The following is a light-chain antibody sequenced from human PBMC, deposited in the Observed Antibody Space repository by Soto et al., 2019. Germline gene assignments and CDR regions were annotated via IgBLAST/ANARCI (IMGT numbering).Light chain of an antibody. J-gene: IGLJ1*01. CDR1: SSNIGSKT. Sequence: QSVLTQPPSASGTPGQRVTISCSGSSSNIGSKTVNWYQQLPGTVPKLLIYNSYQRPSGVPDRFSASKSGTSASLAISGLQSEDEADYYCSSWDASRNGYVFGPGTKVTV. V-gene: IGLV1-44*01. CDR2: NSY. CDR3: SSWDASRNGYV.